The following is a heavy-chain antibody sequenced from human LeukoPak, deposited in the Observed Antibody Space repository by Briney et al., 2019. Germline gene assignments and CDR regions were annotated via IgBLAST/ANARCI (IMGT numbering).Heavy chain of an antibody. D-gene: IGHD2-15*01. CDR3: AKDWKDSSYPYYMDF. V-gene: IGHV3-30-3*02. J-gene: IGHJ6*03. CDR2: ISDDGAKK. CDR1: AFTVDRVA. Sequence: GGSQRLSCEASAFTVDRVAMRSLRQAPAKGLEWVAFISDDGAKKYYADSVKGRFTISRDNSKETLYLQMNSLRPDDTGLYICAKDWKDSSYPYYMDFWGRGATVIVSS.